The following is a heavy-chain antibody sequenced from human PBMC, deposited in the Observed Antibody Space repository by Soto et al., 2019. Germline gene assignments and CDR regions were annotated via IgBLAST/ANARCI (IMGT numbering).Heavy chain of an antibody. V-gene: IGHV3-21*01. J-gene: IGHJ3*02. Sequence: GGSLRLSCAASGFTFSSYSMNWVRQAPGKGLEWVSSISSSSSYIYYADSVKGRFTISRDNAKNLLYLQMNSLRAEDTAVYYCARDPYGSGSPGAFDIWGQGTMVTVSS. D-gene: IGHD3-10*01. CDR2: ISSSSSYI. CDR3: ARDPYGSGSPGAFDI. CDR1: GFTFSSYS.